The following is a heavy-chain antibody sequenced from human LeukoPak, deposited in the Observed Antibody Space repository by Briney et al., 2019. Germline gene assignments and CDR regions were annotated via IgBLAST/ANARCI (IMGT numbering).Heavy chain of an antibody. Sequence: RPGGSLRLSCAASGFIFSSCAMSWVRQAPGKGLEWVSAITGSGGSTYYADSVKGRFTISRDNSKNTLYLQMNSLRAEDAALYYCAKDRVVAATNWYFDLWGRGTLVTVSS. CDR3: AKDRVVAATNWYFDL. D-gene: IGHD2-15*01. CDR1: GFIFSSCA. CDR2: ITGSGGST. J-gene: IGHJ2*01. V-gene: IGHV3-23*01.